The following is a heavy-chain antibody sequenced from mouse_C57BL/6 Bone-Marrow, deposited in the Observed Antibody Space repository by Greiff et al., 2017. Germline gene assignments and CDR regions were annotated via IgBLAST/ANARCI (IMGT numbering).Heavy chain of an antibody. Sequence: QVQLQQPGAELVKPGASVKLSCKASGFTFTSFWMHWVKQRPGQGLEWIGMIHPNSGSTNYNEKFKSKATLTVDKSSSTAYLQLSSLTSEDAAGFYCARPLFDYWGQSTTLTGSS. CDR1: GFTFTSFW. V-gene: IGHV1-64*01. J-gene: IGHJ2*01. CDR3: ARPLFDY. CDR2: IHPNSGST.